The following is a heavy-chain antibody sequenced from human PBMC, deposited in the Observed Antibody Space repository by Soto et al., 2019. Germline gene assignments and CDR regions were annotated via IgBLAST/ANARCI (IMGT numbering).Heavy chain of an antibody. D-gene: IGHD5-18*01. J-gene: IGHJ4*02. V-gene: IGHV3-13*01. CDR3: ARGPRHKRGTAMVIFDY. CDR1: GFTFSSYD. CDR2: IGTAGDT. Sequence: GGSLRLSFAASGFTFSSYDMHWVRQATGKGLEWVSAIGTAGDTYYPGSVKGRFTISRENAKNSLYLQMNSLRAGDTAVYYCARGPRHKRGTAMVIFDYWGQGTLVTVSS.